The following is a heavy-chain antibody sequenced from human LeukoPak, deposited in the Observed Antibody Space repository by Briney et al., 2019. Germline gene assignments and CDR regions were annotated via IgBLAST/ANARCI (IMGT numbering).Heavy chain of an antibody. CDR1: GFTFSSYA. CDR3: ARRMGYCSSTSCYGNGGYFDY. J-gene: IGHJ4*02. Sequence: GGSLRLSCAASGFTFSSYAMSWARQAPGKGLEWVSAISGSGGSTYYADSVKGRFTISRDNSKNTLYLQMNSLRAEDTAVYYCARRMGYCSSTSCYGNGGYFDYWGQGTLVTVSS. D-gene: IGHD2-2*01. V-gene: IGHV3-23*01. CDR2: ISGSGGST.